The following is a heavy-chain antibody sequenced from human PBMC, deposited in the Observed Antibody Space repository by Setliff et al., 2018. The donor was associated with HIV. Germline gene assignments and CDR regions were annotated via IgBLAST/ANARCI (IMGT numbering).Heavy chain of an antibody. CDR1: GYTFTGYY. V-gene: IGHV1-2*02. D-gene: IGHD1-26*01. CDR2: INPNSGGT. Sequence: GASVKVSCKASGYTFTGYYMHWVRQAPGQGLEWMGWINPNSGGTNYAQKFQGRVTMTRDTSISTAYMELSRLRSDDTAVYYCARDRWELRTYYYYYGMDVWGQGTTGTVSS. CDR3: ARDRWELRTYYYYYGMDV. J-gene: IGHJ6*02.